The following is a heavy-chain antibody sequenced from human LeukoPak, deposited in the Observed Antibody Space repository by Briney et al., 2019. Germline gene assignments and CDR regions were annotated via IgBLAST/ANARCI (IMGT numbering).Heavy chain of an antibody. V-gene: IGHV3-23*01. CDR2: TTDNGDDT. CDR1: GFTFRTSA. J-gene: IGHJ4*02. CDR3: AKGSSGRRPYYFDY. Sequence: GGSLRLSCAASGFTFRTSAMSWVRQVPGKGLEWVSATTDNGDDTYHADSVKGRFTISRDNSKSTLYFQMNSLTAEDTAVYYCAKGSSGRRPYYFDYWGQGTLVTVSS. D-gene: IGHD3-10*01.